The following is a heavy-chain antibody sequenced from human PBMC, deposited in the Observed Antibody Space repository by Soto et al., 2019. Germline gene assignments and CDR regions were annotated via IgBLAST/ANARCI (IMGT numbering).Heavy chain of an antibody. CDR2: ISYDGSNK. CDR3: AKPGAKGEVVVITVSDY. D-gene: IGHD3-22*01. Sequence: QVQLVESGGGVVQPGRSLRLSCAASGFTFSSYGMHWVRQAPGKGLEWVAVISYDGSNKYYADSVKGRFTISRDNSKNTLYLQMNSLRAEDTAVYYCAKPGAKGEVVVITVSDYWGQGNLVTGSS. CDR1: GFTFSSYG. J-gene: IGHJ4*02. V-gene: IGHV3-30*18.